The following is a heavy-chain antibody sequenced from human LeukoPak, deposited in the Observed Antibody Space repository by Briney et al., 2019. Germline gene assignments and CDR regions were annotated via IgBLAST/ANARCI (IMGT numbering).Heavy chain of an antibody. J-gene: IGHJ4*02. V-gene: IGHV1-2*02. D-gene: IGHD2-15*01. Sequence: ASVKVSCKASGYTFTGYYMHWVRQAPGQGLEWMGWINPNSGGTNYAQKFQGRVTMTRDTSISTAYMELSRLRSDDTAVYYCAKTPAWQLPQYYFDYWGQGTLVTVSS. CDR1: GYTFTGYY. CDR2: INPNSGGT. CDR3: AKTPAWQLPQYYFDY.